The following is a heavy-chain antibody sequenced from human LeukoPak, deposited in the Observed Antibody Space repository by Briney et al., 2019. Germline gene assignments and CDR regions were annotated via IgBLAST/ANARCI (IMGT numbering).Heavy chain of an antibody. V-gene: IGHV4-39*07. CDR3: ARAYYSYMDV. CDR1: GGSISSSSYY. Sequence: PSETLSLTCTVSGGSISSSSYYWGWARQPPGKGLEWIGSIFYTGNIYYNPSLKSRFTISVDTAKNQFSLKLTSVTAADTAVYYCARAYYSYMDVWGKGTTVTVSS. CDR2: IFYTGNI. J-gene: IGHJ6*03.